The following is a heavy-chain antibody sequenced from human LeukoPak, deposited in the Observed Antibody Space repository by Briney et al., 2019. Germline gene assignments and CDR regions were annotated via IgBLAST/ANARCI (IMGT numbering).Heavy chain of an antibody. J-gene: IGHJ4*02. CDR3: AKAPVVAAPLDY. CDR1: GFTFSSYN. CDR2: ISSSSSTI. D-gene: IGHD2-15*01. Sequence: GGSLRLSCAASGFTFSSYNMNWVRQAPGKGLEWVSYISSSSSTINYADSVKGRFTISRDNAKNSLFLQMNSLRAEDTAVYYCAKAPVVAAPLDYWGQGTLVTVSS. V-gene: IGHV3-48*01.